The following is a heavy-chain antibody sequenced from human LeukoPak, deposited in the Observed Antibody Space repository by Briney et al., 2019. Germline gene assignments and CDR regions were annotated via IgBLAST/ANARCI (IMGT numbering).Heavy chain of an antibody. CDR3: ARVSPYSSGWYGCYFDY. Sequence: ASVTVSCKASVGTFSSYAISWVRQAPGQGLEWMGGIIPIFGTANYAQSFQGRVTITTDESTSTACTELSSLRSEDTAVYYCARVSPYSSGWYGCYFDYWGQGTLVTVSS. CDR2: IIPIFGTA. D-gene: IGHD6-19*01. V-gene: IGHV1-69*05. J-gene: IGHJ4*02. CDR1: VGTFSSYA.